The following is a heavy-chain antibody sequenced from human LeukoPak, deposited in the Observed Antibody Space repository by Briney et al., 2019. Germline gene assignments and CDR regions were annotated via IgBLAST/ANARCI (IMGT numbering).Heavy chain of an antibody. Sequence: PGGSLRLSCAASGFTFSSYGMHWIRQAPGKGLEWVAFIRNDGSIIYNADSVKGRFTISRDNSKNTLYLQMNSLRADDTAVYYCARGGRGGRSAATPKAPDYWGQGTLVTVSS. CDR1: GFTFSSYG. CDR3: ARGGRGGRSAATPKAPDY. CDR2: IRNDGSII. J-gene: IGHJ4*02. V-gene: IGHV3-30*02. D-gene: IGHD2-15*01.